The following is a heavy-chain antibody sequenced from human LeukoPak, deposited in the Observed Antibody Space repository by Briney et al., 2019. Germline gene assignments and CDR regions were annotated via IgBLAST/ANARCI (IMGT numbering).Heavy chain of an antibody. CDR2: IYPGDSDT. J-gene: IGHJ3*02. V-gene: IGHV5-51*01. CDR3: ARVGYCSGGSCSVGAFDI. D-gene: IGHD2-15*01. CDR1: GYSFTSYW. Sequence: GESLKISCKASGYSFTSYWIGWVRQMPGKGLEWMGIIYPGDSDTRYSPSFQGQVTISADKSISTAYLQWSSLKASDTAMYYCARVGYCSGGSCSVGAFDIWGQGTMVTVSS.